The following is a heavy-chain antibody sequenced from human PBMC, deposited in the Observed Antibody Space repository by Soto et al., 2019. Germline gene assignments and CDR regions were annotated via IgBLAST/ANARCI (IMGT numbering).Heavy chain of an antibody. D-gene: IGHD6-13*01. CDR2: IYHSGST. V-gene: IGHV4-30-2*01. Sequence: SETLSLTCAVSGGSISSGGYSWSWIRQPPGKGLEWIGYIYHSGSTYYNPSLKSRVTISVDTSKNQFSLKLSSVTAADTAVYYCARVSAAANYYYYGMDVWGQGTTVTVSS. J-gene: IGHJ6*02. CDR1: GGSISSGGYS. CDR3: ARVSAAANYYYYGMDV.